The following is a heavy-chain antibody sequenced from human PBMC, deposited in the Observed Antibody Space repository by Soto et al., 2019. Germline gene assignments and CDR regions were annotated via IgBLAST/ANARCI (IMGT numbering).Heavy chain of an antibody. D-gene: IGHD2-2*01. CDR1: GYTFTGYA. Sequence: ASVKVSCKASGYTFTGYAIHWVRQAPGQRLEWMGWINGGNGDTKYSQKFQGRVTITRDTSASTAYMELTSLGSEDTAVYHCARGYCSSTSCQYYFDFWGQGTPVTISS. J-gene: IGHJ4*02. CDR3: ARGYCSSTSCQYYFDF. CDR2: INGGNGDT. V-gene: IGHV1-3*01.